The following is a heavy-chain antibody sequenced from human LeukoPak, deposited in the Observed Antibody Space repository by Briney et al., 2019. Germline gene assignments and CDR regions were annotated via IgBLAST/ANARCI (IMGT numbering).Heavy chain of an antibody. CDR2: ISRGGENI. Sequence: GGSLRLSCVASVFTFSDSYMRWIRQAPGKGLEWISHISRGGENIYYADSVKGRFTISRDNAKNSLYLQMNSLRAEDTADYYCVGGQQMVHWGQGTLVTVSS. V-gene: IGHV3-11*01. CDR3: VGGQQMVH. CDR1: VFTFSDSY. D-gene: IGHD6-13*01. J-gene: IGHJ4*02.